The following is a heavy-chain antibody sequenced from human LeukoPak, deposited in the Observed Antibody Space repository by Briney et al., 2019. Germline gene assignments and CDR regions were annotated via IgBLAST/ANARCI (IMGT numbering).Heavy chain of an antibody. J-gene: IGHJ4*02. D-gene: IGHD1-26*01. V-gene: IGHV1-8*03. CDR3: ATDDLLRYSGSYKFDY. CDR2: MNPNSGNT. Sequence: GASVKVSCKASGSTFTIYDINWVRQAPGQGLEWMGWMNPNSGNTGYAQKFQGRVTITRNTSISTAYMELSSLRSEDTAVYYCATDDLLRYSGSYKFDYWGQGTLVTVSS. CDR1: GSTFTIYD.